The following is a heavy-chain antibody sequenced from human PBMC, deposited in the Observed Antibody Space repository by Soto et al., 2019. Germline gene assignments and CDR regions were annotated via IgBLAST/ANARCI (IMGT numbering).Heavy chain of an antibody. D-gene: IGHD2-2*01. J-gene: IGHJ6*03. V-gene: IGHV3-15*01. CDR3: SYCSSIRCYADYYYFMDV. CDR1: GFIVTNAW. Sequence: EVQLVESGGGLVKPGGSLRLSCAASGFIVTNAWMTWVRQAPGKGLGWVGRIKGKADGGTTDYAAPVKGRFTISREDSNNTLYLQIKSLRSEDTAVYYCSYCSSIRCYADYYYFMDVWGKGTTVTVSS. CDR2: IKGKADGGTT.